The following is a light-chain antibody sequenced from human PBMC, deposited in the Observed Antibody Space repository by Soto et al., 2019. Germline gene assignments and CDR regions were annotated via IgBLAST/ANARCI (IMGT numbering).Light chain of an antibody. CDR2: DTS. CDR1: QSVGGSS. J-gene: IGKJ1*01. V-gene: IGKV3-20*01. Sequence: ETLLTQSPGTLSLSPGERATLSCRASQSVGGSSLAWYQQRPGQAPRLLIYDTSNRATGIPDRFSGSGSGTDFTLTISRVEPEDFAVYYCQQYHNSPRTFGQGTKVEIK. CDR3: QQYHNSPRT.